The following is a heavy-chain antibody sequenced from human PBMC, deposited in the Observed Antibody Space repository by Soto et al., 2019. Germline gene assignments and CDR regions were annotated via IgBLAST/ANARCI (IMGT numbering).Heavy chain of an antibody. D-gene: IGHD2-2*01. CDR3: ARDQVPAALLGWFDP. J-gene: IGHJ5*02. CDR2: MNPNSGNT. CDR1: GYTFTSYD. V-gene: IGHV1-8*01. Sequence: GASVKVSCKASGYTFTSYDINWVRQATGQGLEWMGWMNPNSGNTGYAQKFQGRVTISVDTSKNQFSLKLSSVTAADTAVYYCARDQVPAALLGWFDPWGQGTLVTSPQ.